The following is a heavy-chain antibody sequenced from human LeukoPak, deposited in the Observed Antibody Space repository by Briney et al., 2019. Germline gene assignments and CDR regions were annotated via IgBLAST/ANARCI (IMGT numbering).Heavy chain of an antibody. CDR3: ARDVGWELEEEAFDI. J-gene: IGHJ3*02. Sequence: SETLSLTCIVSGGSISSYYWSWIRQPPGKGLEWIGYIYYSGSTNYNPSLKSRVTISVDTSKNQFSLKLSSVTAADTAVYYCARDVGWELEEEAFDIWGQGTMVTVSS. D-gene: IGHD1-26*01. CDR2: IYYSGST. V-gene: IGHV4-59*12. CDR1: GGSISSYY.